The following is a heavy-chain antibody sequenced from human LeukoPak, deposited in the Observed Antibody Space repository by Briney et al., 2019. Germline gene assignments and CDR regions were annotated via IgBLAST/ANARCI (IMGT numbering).Heavy chain of an antibody. CDR1: GGSFSGYY. CDR3: ARANWGVAAALSRFDP. CDR2: INHSGST. D-gene: IGHD6-13*01. V-gene: IGHV4-34*01. J-gene: IGHJ5*02. Sequence: ASETLSLTCAVYGGSFSGYYWSWIRQPPGKGLEWIGEINHSGSTNYNPSLKSRVTISVDTSKNQFSLKLSSVTAADTAVYYCARANWGVAAALSRFDPWGQGTLVTVSS.